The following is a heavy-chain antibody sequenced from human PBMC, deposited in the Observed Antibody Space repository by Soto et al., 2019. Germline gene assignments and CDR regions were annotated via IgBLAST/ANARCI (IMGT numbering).Heavy chain of an antibody. CDR1: GGSIRSGGYY. D-gene: IGHD2-21*02. V-gene: IGHV4-31*03. CDR2: IYHSGST. Sequence: SETLSLTCTVSGGSIRSGGYYWSWIRQRPGKGLEWIGYIYHSGSTFSNPSLNSRLKISVDTSKNQFSLKLSSVTAADTGVYYCARGGVVTAISAFDIWGQGTTVT. J-gene: IGHJ3*02. CDR3: ARGGVVTAISAFDI.